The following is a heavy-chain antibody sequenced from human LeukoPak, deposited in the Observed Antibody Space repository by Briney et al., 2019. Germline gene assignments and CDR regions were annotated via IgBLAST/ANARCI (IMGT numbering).Heavy chain of an antibody. CDR3: ARVVVHSYYYYYYMDV. CDR1: GYTFTSYY. J-gene: IGHJ6*03. Sequence: ASVKVSCKASGYTFTSYYMHWVRQAPGQGLEWMGIINPSGGSTSYAQKFQGRVTMTRDMSTSTVYMELSSLRSEDTAVYYCARVVVHSYYYYYYMDVWGKGTTVTVSS. V-gene: IGHV1-46*01. CDR2: INPSGGST. D-gene: IGHD2-15*01.